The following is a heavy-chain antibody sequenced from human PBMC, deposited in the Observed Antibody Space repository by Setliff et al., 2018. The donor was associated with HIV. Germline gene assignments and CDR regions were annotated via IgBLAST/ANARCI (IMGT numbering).Heavy chain of an antibody. V-gene: IGHV4-31*03. J-gene: IGHJ4*02. Sequence: KASETLSLTCTVSGGSISSGDYYWSWIRQHPRKGLEWIGYIYYSGSTYYNPSLKSRVTISVDMSKNQFSLKLSSVTAADTAVYYCARDRPYSGYPDWGQGTLVTVSS. CDR3: ARDRPYSGYPD. CDR1: GGSISSGDYY. D-gene: IGHD5-12*01. CDR2: IYYSGST.